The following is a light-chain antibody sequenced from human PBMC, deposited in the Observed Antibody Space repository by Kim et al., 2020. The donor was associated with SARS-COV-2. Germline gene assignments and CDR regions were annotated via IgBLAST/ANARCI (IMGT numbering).Light chain of an antibody. CDR2: WAS. CDR1: QSVLYSSNNKNY. J-gene: IGKJ1*01. CDR3: QQYYSNVWT. V-gene: IGKV4-1*01. Sequence: ATINCKSSQSVLYSSNNKNYLAWYQQKPGQPPKLLIYWASTRESGVPDRFSGSGSGTDFTLTISSLQAEDVAVYYCQQYYSNVWTFGQGTKVDIK.